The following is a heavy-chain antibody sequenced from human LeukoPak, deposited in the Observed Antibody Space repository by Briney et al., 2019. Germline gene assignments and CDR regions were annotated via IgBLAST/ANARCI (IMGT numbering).Heavy chain of an antibody. CDR2: INTYKGNT. CDR1: GYTFTDFG. Sequence: GASVKVSCKASGYTFTDFGISWVRQAPGQGLEWMGWINTYKGNTNYAQEFQGRFTMTIDTSTRTAYMVLRSLRSDDTAIYYCVRDQRVGVTAFYRPFDPWGQGTSVTVSS. D-gene: IGHD2-21*02. CDR3: VRDQRVGVTAFYRPFDP. J-gene: IGHJ5*02. V-gene: IGHV1-18*01.